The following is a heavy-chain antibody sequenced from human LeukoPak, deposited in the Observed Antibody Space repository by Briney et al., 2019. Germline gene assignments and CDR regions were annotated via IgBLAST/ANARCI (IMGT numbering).Heavy chain of an antibody. CDR2: IYYSGST. V-gene: IGHV4-31*03. J-gene: IGHJ4*02. D-gene: IGHD1-26*01. CDR1: GGSISSGGCY. CDR3: ARGPPLWELLSGGLLFFDY. Sequence: SETLSLTCTVSGGSISSGGCYWSWIRQHPGKGLEWIGYIYYSGSTYYNPSLKSRVTISVDTSKNQFSLKLSSVTAADTAVYYCARGPPLWELLSGGLLFFDYWGQGTLVTVSS.